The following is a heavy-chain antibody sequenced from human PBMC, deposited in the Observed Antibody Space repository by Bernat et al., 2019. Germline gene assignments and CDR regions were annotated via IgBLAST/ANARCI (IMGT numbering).Heavy chain of an antibody. Sequence: QLQLVQSGAEVKKPGSSVKVSCKASGGTFSSYAISWVRQAPGQGLEWMGRIIPILGIANYAQKFQGRVTITADKSTSTAYMELSSLRSEDTAVYYCASLRLGELSLETFDYWGQGTLVTVSS. CDR3: ASLRLGELSLETFDY. CDR2: IIPILGIA. V-gene: IGHV1-69*04. CDR1: GGTFSSYA. D-gene: IGHD3-16*02. J-gene: IGHJ4*02.